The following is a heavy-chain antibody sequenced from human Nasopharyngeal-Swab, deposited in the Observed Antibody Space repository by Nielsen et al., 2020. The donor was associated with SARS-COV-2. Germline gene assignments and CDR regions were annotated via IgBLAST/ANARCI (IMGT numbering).Heavy chain of an antibody. CDR1: GFTFDDYA. V-gene: IGHV3-9*01. CDR2: ISWNSGSI. Sequence: SLKISCAASGFTFDDYAMHWVRQAPGKGLEWVSGISWNSGSIGYADSVKGRFTISRDNAKNSLYLQMNSLRAEDTAVYYCAGDGATVTSGGFDYWGQGTLVTVSS. CDR3: AGDGATVTSGGFDY. J-gene: IGHJ4*02. D-gene: IGHD4-17*01.